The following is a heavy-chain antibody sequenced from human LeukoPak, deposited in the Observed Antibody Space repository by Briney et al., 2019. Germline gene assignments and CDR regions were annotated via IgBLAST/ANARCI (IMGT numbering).Heavy chain of an antibody. Sequence: ASVKVSCKASGYTFTGYYMHWVRQAPGQGLEWMGWINPNSGGTNYAQKFQGRVTMTRDTSISTAYMEMSRLRSDDTAVYYCARDLYGSSSWPNFDYWGQGTLVTVSS. J-gene: IGHJ4*02. CDR1: GYTFTGYY. D-gene: IGHD6-13*01. CDR3: ARDLYGSSSWPNFDY. V-gene: IGHV1-2*02. CDR2: INPNSGGT.